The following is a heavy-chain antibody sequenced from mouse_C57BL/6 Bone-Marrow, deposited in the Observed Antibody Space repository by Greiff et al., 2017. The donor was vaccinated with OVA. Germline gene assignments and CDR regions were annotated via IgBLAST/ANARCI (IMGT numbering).Heavy chain of an antibody. Sequence: QVQLQQSGAELARPGASVKLSCKASGYTFTSYGISWVKQRTGQGLEWIGEIYPRSGNTYYNEKFKGKATLTADKSSSTAYMELRSLTSEDSAVYFCAAYYSNKFAYWGQGTLVTVSA. CDR3: AAYYSNKFAY. J-gene: IGHJ3*01. D-gene: IGHD2-5*01. V-gene: IGHV1-81*01. CDR1: GYTFTSYG. CDR2: IYPRSGNT.